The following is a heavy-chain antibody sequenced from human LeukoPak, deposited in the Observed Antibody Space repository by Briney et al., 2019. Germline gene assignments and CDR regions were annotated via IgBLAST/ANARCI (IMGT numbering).Heavy chain of an antibody. J-gene: IGHJ4*02. V-gene: IGHV4-59*01. CDR1: GGSISSYY. CDR3: ARHWNADY. Sequence: SETLSLTCTVSGGSISSYYWSWIRQPPGKGLEWIGYIYYSGSTNYNPSLKSRVTISVDTSKNQFSLKLSSVTAADTAVYYCARHWNADYWGQGTLVTVSS. D-gene: IGHD1-1*01. CDR2: IYYSGST.